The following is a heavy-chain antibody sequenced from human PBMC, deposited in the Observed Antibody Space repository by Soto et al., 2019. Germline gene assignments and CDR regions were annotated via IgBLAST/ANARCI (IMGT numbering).Heavy chain of an antibody. Sequence: ASVKVSCKASGYTFTSYSMHWVRQAPGQGLEWMGIINPSGGSTSYAQKFQGRVTMTRDTSTSIVYMELSSLRSEDTAVYYCTRVSCTGGSCYSIDSWGQGTLVTVSS. CDR1: GYTFTSYS. CDR2: INPSGGST. V-gene: IGHV1-46*03. D-gene: IGHD2-15*01. J-gene: IGHJ4*02. CDR3: TRVSCTGGSCYSIDS.